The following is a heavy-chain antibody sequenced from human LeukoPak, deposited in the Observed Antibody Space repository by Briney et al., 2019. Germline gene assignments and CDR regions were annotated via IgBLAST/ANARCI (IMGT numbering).Heavy chain of an antibody. D-gene: IGHD1-26*01. V-gene: IGHV3-74*01. Sequence: GGSLRLSCAASGFTFSIYWMSWVRQGPGKGLVWVSRINSHGTTTNYADSVKGRFTVSRDNSKNTLYLQMSSLRVEDTAVYYCASSLVGDGRGYDAFDIWGQGTMVTV. J-gene: IGHJ3*02. CDR2: INSHGTTT. CDR3: ASSLVGDGRGYDAFDI. CDR1: GFTFSIYW.